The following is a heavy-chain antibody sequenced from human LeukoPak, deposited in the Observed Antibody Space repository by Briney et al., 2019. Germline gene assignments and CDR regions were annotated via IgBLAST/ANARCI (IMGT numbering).Heavy chain of an antibody. V-gene: IGHV3-9*01. J-gene: IGHJ4*02. CDR3: AKDMGGLLWFGETYSLAYYFDY. Sequence: PGRSLRLSCAASGFTFDDYAMHWVRQAPGKGLEWVSGISWNSGSIGYADSVKGRFTISRDNAKNSLYLQMNSLRAEDTALYYCAKDMGGLLWFGETYSLAYYFDYWGQGTLVTVSS. CDR1: GFTFDDYA. CDR2: ISWNSGSI. D-gene: IGHD3-10*01.